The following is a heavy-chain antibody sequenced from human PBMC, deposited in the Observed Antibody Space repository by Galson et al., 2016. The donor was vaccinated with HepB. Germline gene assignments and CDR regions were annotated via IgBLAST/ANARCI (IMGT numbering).Heavy chain of an antibody. D-gene: IGHD6-19*01. CDR2: INWNGDST. CDR1: GFTFDDYG. CDR3: ARVGSGWYLDYFDY. V-gene: IGHV3-20*01. J-gene: IGHJ4*02. Sequence: SLRLSCAASGFTFDDYGMSWVRQVPGKGLEWVSGINWNGDSTGYADSVKGRFTISRDNAKNSPYLQMNSLRAEDTALYHCARVGSGWYLDYFDYWGQGTLVTVSS.